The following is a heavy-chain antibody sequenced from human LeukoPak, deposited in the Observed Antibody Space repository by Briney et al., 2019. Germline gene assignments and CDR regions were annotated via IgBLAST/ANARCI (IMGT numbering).Heavy chain of an antibody. D-gene: IGHD6-19*01. V-gene: IGHV4-59*12. CDR2: IYYSGST. Sequence: SETLCLSCTASGVTISSYYWSWIRQPPGKGLEWVGSIYYSGSTHYNPSLKSRVTISGATAKTQFSLKLSSVTAADTAVYYCASSSGWYVDYWGQGTLVTVSS. CDR1: GVTISSYY. J-gene: IGHJ4*02. CDR3: ASSSGWYVDY.